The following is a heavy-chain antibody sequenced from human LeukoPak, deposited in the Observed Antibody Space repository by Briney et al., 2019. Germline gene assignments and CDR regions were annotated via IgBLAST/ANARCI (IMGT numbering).Heavy chain of an antibody. CDR3: ARDLGRTYYDSSKFDY. Sequence: RASVKVSCKASGGTFSSYTISWVRQAPGQGLEWMGRIIPILGIANYAQKFQGRVTITADKSTSTAYMELSSLRSEDTAVYYCARDLGRTYYDSSKFDYWGQGTLVTVSS. CDR2: IIPILGIA. CDR1: GGTFSSYT. V-gene: IGHV1-69*04. D-gene: IGHD3-22*01. J-gene: IGHJ4*02.